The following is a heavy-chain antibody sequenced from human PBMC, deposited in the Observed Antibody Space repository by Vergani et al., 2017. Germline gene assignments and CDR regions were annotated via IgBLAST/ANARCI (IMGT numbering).Heavy chain of an antibody. V-gene: IGHV3-30*04. D-gene: IGHD3-10*01. J-gene: IGHJ6*03. Sequence: QVQLVESGGGVVQPGRSLRLSCAASGFTLSSYAMHWVRQAPGKGLEWVAVISYDGSNKYYADSVKGRFTISRDNSKNTLYLQMNSLRAEDTAVYYCARARVRGLIPYYYYYMDVWGKGTTVTVSS. CDR1: GFTLSSYA. CDR2: ISYDGSNK. CDR3: ARARVRGLIPYYYYYMDV.